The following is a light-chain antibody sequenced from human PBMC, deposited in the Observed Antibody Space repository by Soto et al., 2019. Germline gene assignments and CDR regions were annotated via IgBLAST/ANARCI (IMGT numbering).Light chain of an antibody. CDR1: SSDVGGYNP. CDR2: EVS. J-gene: IGLJ3*02. V-gene: IGLV2-14*01. CDR3: SSYTSSSIPWV. Sequence: QSALTQPASVSGSPGQSITISCTGTSSDVGGYNPVSWYQQHPGKAPKFMIYEVSNRPSGVSNRFSGSKSGNTASLTISGLQAEDEADYYCSSYTSSSIPWVFGGGTQLTVL.